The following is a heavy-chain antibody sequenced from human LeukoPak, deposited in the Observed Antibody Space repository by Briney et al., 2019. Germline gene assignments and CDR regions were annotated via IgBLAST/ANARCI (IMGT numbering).Heavy chain of an antibody. Sequence: SETLSLTCAVYGGSFSGYYWSWIRQPPGKGLEWIGEINHSGSTNYNPSLKSRVTISVDTSKNQFSLKLSSVTAADTAAYYCARHLLDSSGYYDAFDIWGQGTMVTVSS. CDR2: INHSGST. D-gene: IGHD3-22*01. CDR1: GGSFSGYY. V-gene: IGHV4-34*01. CDR3: ARHLLDSSGYYDAFDI. J-gene: IGHJ3*02.